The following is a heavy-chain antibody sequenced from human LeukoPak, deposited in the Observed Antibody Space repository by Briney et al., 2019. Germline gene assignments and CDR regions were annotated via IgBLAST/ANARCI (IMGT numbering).Heavy chain of an antibody. D-gene: IGHD4-23*01. CDR2: IYSDNT. CDR3: AKGDIDYGGNSAMWSAFDI. Sequence: GGSLRLSCTVSGFTVSSNSMSWVRQAPGKGLEWVSFIYSDNTHYSDSVKGRFTISRDNSKNTLYLQMNSLRAEDTAVYYCAKGDIDYGGNSAMWSAFDIWGQGTMVTVSS. J-gene: IGHJ3*02. CDR1: GFTVSSNS. V-gene: IGHV3-53*01.